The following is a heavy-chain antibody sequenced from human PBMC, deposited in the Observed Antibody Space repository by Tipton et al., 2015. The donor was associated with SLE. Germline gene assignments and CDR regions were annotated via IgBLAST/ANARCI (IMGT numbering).Heavy chain of an antibody. J-gene: IGHJ4*02. Sequence: TLSLTCAVYGGSFSGYYWSWIRQPPGKGLEWIGEINHSGSTNYNPSLKSRVTISVDTSKNQFSLKLSSVTAADTAVYYCARGEVAGPFDYWGQGTLVTVSS. CDR1: GGSFSGYY. CDR2: INHSGST. V-gene: IGHV4-34*01. CDR3: ARGEVAGPFDY. D-gene: IGHD6-19*01.